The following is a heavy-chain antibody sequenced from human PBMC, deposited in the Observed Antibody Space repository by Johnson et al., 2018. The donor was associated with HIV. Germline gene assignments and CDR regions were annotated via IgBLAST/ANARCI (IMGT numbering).Heavy chain of an antibody. CDR1: RFTFDDYA. D-gene: IGHD6-6*01. V-gene: IGHV3-9*01. CDR3: AKAFEYSSSSMAFDI. CDR2: ISWNSGSI. J-gene: IGHJ3*02. Sequence: VQLVESGGGLVQPGRSLRISCAASRFTFDDYAMHWVRQAPGKGLEWVSGISWNSGSIGYADSVKGRFTISRDNSKNTLYLQMNSLRAEDTAVYYCAKAFEYSSSSMAFDIWGQGTMVTVSS.